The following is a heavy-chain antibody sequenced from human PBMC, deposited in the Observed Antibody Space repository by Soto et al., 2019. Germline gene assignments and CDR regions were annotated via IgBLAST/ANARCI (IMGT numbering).Heavy chain of an antibody. J-gene: IGHJ6*02. V-gene: IGHV3-7*03. Sequence: XESLTLTFAASGFTFSSYCMSWVRQAPGKGLEWVANIKQDGSEKYYVDSVKGRFTISRDNAKNSLYLQMNSLRAEDTAVYYCARVSAYYDILTGYPDYYYYYGMDVWGQGTTVTVSS. CDR2: IKQDGSEK. CDR1: GFTFSSYC. CDR3: ARVSAYYDILTGYPDYYYYYGMDV. D-gene: IGHD3-9*01.